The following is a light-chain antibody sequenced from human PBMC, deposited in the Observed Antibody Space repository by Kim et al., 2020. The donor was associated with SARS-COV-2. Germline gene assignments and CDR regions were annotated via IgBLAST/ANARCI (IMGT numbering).Light chain of an antibody. Sequence: YPGETATPSRSAAQSLTITVLAWYQHKPGQAPRLLIYGASRRATGIQDRFSGSGSGTDFTLTISRLEPEDFAVYYCHQYSSSLQTFGQGTKVDIK. J-gene: IGKJ1*01. CDR1: QSLTITV. V-gene: IGKV3-20*01. CDR2: GAS. CDR3: HQYSSSLQT.